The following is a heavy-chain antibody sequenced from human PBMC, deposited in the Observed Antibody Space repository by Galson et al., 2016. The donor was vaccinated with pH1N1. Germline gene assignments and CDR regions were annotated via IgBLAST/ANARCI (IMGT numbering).Heavy chain of an antibody. D-gene: IGHD1-26*01. CDR1: GFTFTSYA. V-gene: IGHV3-7*01. Sequence: LRLSCAASGFTFTSYAMHWVRQAPGKGLEWVAKINQDGSQKYYVDSMKGRCTISRDNAENSLSLQMNSLRVEDTALYYCATEDYYTSLYWGQGILVTVSS. CDR3: ATEDYYTSLY. CDR2: INQDGSQK. J-gene: IGHJ4*02.